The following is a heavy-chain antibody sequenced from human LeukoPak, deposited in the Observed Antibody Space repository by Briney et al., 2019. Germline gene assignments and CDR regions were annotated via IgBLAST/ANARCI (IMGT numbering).Heavy chain of an antibody. CDR1: GGSLSSGGFY. Sequence: SQTLSLTCTVSGGSLSSGGFYWNWIRQHPEKGLEWIGYISDRGSTYYNPSLKSRLAISVETSKNQLSLKLSSVTAADTAVYYCARGVGYDCWSGYRVYFDNWGQGTLVTVSS. J-gene: IGHJ4*02. D-gene: IGHD3-3*01. CDR2: ISDRGST. V-gene: IGHV4-31*03. CDR3: ARGVGYDCWSGYRVYFDN.